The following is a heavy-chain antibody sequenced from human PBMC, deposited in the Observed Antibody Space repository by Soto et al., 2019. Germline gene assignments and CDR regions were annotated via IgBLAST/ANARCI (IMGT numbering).Heavy chain of an antibody. Sequence: EVQLLESGGGLVQPGGSLRLSCAASGFTFNTYVMNWVRQAPGKGLEWVSTISYSADKTHYADSVKGRFTISRDNSRDPLFLQMNSLRADDAAVYYCARRARTATTNWGAFGGWGQGTMVTVSS. D-gene: IGHD1-7*01. J-gene: IGHJ3*01. CDR1: GFTFNTYV. CDR3: ARRARTATTNWGAFGG. V-gene: IGHV3-23*01. CDR2: ISYSADKT.